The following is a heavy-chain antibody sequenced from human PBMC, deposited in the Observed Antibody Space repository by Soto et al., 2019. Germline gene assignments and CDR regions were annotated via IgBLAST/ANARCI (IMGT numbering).Heavy chain of an antibody. Sequence: EVQLVESGGGLVKPGGSLRLSCAASGFTFSSYSMNWVRQAPGKGLEWVSSISSSSSYIYYADSVKGRFTISRDNAKNSRYLQMNSLRAEDTAVYYCARYKAVAGTNFAFDIWGQGTMVTVSS. CDR3: ARYKAVAGTNFAFDI. CDR1: GFTFSSYS. D-gene: IGHD6-19*01. V-gene: IGHV3-21*01. J-gene: IGHJ3*02. CDR2: ISSSSSYI.